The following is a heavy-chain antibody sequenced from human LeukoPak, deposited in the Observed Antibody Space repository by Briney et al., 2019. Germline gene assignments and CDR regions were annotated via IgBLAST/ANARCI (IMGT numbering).Heavy chain of an antibody. CDR2: IYYSGST. V-gene: IGHV4-31*03. J-gene: IGHJ4*02. Sequence: SETLSLTCTVSGGSISSGGYYWSWIRQHPGKGLEWIGYIYYSGSTYYNPSLKSRVTISVDTSKNQFSLKLSSVTAADTAVYYCARIAVAGLVLEYWGQGTLVTVSS. CDR1: GGSISSGGYY. D-gene: IGHD6-19*01. CDR3: ARIAVAGLVLEY.